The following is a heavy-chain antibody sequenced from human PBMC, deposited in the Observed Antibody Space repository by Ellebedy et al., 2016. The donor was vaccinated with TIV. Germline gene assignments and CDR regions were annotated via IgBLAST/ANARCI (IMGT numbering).Heavy chain of an antibody. CDR1: AYSFINYW. CDR2: IDLSDSDN. CDR3: AKLGHRATPDDS. V-gene: IGHV5-51*01. J-gene: IGHJ4*02. D-gene: IGHD1-14*01. Sequence: GESLKISCQGSAYSFINYWLVWVRQMPGRGLEWMGIIDLSDSDNRYSPSFQGQVTISADRSVTTAYLHFNSLKPSDTAVYYCAKLGHRATPDDSWGQGTLVTVSS.